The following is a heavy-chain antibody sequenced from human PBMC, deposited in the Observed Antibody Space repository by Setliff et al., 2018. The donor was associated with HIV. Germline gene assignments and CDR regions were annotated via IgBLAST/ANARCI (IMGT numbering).Heavy chain of an antibody. CDR3: ASQPAYSTDWYPPGYFDF. D-gene: IGHD6-19*01. CDR2: VFHSGTT. CDR1: NYSISSGSY. Sequence: SETLSLTCTVSNYSISSGSYWAWIRQSPGKGLAWIGSVFHSGTTYYNPSLKSRVTISVDTSKNHFSLKLSSVTAADTAVYYCASQPAYSTDWYPPGYFDFWGQGTLVTVSS. V-gene: IGHV4-38-2*02. J-gene: IGHJ4*02.